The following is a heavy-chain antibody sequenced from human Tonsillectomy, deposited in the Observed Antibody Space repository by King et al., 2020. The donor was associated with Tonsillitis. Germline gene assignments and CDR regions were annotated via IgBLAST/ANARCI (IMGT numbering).Heavy chain of an antibody. Sequence: VQLVESGGGLVQPGGSLRLSCAASGFIFSDYWMHWVRQAPGKGLVWVSRVITDGSYMSYADSVKGRFTISRDNARNTLYLQMSSLSADDTAVYYCARGIAGLARDAFDIWGQGTLVTVSS. J-gene: IGHJ3*02. D-gene: IGHD6-13*01. CDR1: GFIFSDYW. CDR2: VITDGSYM. V-gene: IGHV3-74*01. CDR3: ARGIAGLARDAFDI.